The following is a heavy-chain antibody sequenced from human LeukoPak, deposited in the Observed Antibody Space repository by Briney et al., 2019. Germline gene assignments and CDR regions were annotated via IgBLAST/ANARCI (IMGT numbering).Heavy chain of an antibody. V-gene: IGHV4-30-2*01. Sequence: SETLSLTCAVSGGSISSGGYSWSWIRQPPGKGLEWVGYIYHSGSTYYNPSLKSRVTISVDRSKNQFSLKLSSVTAADTAVYYCARGATVTTEFDYWGQGTLVTVSS. CDR3: ARGATVTTEFDY. CDR2: IYHSGST. J-gene: IGHJ4*02. CDR1: GGSISSGGYS. D-gene: IGHD4-17*01.